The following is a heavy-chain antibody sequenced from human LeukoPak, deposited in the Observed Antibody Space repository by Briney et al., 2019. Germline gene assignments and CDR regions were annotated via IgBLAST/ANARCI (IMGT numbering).Heavy chain of an antibody. CDR2: IYYSGTT. CDR3: AREERFGGLIIRGVWFDP. J-gene: IGHJ5*02. V-gene: IGHV4-39*07. D-gene: IGHD3-16*02. CDR1: GGSISSSDQY. Sequence: PSETLSLTCTVSGGSISSSDQYWGWTRQPPGEGLEWIGCIYYSGTTYYNPPLSSRVTISIDTSKNQFSLKLSCVPAADTAVYYCAREERFGGLIIRGVWFDPWGQGTLVTVSS.